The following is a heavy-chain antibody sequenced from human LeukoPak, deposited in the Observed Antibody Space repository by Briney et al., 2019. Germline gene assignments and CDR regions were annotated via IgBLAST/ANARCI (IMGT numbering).Heavy chain of an antibody. Sequence: GASVKVSCKASGYTFTSYDINWVRQATGQGLEWMGWMNPNSGNTGYAQKFQGRVTMTRNTSISTAYMELSSLRSEDAAVYYCARSRFGTRDAFDIWGQGTMVTVSS. J-gene: IGHJ3*02. CDR1: GYTFTSYD. V-gene: IGHV1-8*01. D-gene: IGHD3-16*01. CDR2: MNPNSGNT. CDR3: ARSRFGTRDAFDI.